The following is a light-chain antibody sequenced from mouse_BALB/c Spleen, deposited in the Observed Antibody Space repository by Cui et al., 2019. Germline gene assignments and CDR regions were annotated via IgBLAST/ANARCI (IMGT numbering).Light chain of an antibody. Sequence: EILLPQSPAIIAASPGEKVTITCSASSSVSYMNWYQQKPGSSPKIWIYGISNLASGVPARFSGSGSGTSFSFTINSMEAEDVATYYCQQRSSYPWTFGGGTKLEIK. J-gene: IGKJ1*01. CDR1: SSVSY. CDR3: QQRSSYPWT. V-gene: IGKV4-90*01. CDR2: GIS.